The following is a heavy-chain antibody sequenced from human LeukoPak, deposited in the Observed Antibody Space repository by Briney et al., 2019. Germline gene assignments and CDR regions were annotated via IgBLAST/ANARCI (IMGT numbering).Heavy chain of an antibody. CDR2: LRGDGST. CDR1: GFTFSSYA. V-gene: IGHV3-23*01. CDR3: AKASWVSNGDAVL. Sequence: PGGSLRLSCAASGFTFSSYAMSWVRQAPERGLEWVSSLRGDGSTFYADSVKGRFTLSRDESRNTVYFQLNSLRVEDTAVYYCAKASWVSNGDAVLWGQGTLVTVFS. D-gene: IGHD1-1*01. J-gene: IGHJ4*02.